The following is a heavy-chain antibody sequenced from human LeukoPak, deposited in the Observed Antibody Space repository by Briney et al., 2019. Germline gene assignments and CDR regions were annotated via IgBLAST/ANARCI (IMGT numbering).Heavy chain of an antibody. CDR2: ISAYNGNT. Sequence: ASVKVSWKASGYTFTSYGISWVRQAPGQGLEWMGWISAYNGNTNYAQKLQGRVTMTTDTSTSTAYMELRSLRSDDTAVYYCARDRYCSGVSCPLVYFDYWGQGTLVTVSS. CDR3: ARDRYCSGVSCPLVYFDY. V-gene: IGHV1-18*01. J-gene: IGHJ4*02. CDR1: GYTFTSYG. D-gene: IGHD2-15*01.